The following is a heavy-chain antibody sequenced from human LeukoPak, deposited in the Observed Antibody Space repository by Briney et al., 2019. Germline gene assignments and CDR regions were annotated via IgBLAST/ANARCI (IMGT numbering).Heavy chain of an antibody. J-gene: IGHJ6*02. CDR2: IKSKTDGGTT. V-gene: IGHV3-15*01. D-gene: IGHD3-10*01. CDR1: GFTFSNAW. Sequence: GGSLRLSCAASGFTFSNAWMSWVRQAPGKGLEWVGRIKSKTDGGTTDYAAPVKGRFTISRDDSKNTLYLQMNSLKTEDTAVYYCARGRRGYGSGMAVGRYYYGMDVWGQGTTVTVSS. CDR3: ARGRRGYGSGMAVGRYYYGMDV.